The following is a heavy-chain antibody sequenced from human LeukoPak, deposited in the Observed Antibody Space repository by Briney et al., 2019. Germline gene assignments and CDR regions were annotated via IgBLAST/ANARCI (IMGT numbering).Heavy chain of an antibody. J-gene: IGHJ5*02. D-gene: IGHD6-13*01. CDR1: GGSISSYY. CDR2: IYYSGST. Sequence: SETLSLTCTVSGGSISSYYWSWIRQSPGKGLEWIGYIYYSGSTTYNPSLKNRVTISVDTSKNHFSLKLSSLTAADTAVYYCARGAGLNWFDPWGQGTLVTVSS. CDR3: ARGAGLNWFDP. V-gene: IGHV4-59*01.